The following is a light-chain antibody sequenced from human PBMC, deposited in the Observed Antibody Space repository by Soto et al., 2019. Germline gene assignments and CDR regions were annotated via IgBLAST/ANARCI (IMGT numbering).Light chain of an antibody. CDR2: EVS. Sequence: QSVLTQPASVSGSPGQAITMSCTGTSSDFGGYNYVSWYQQHPGKAPKLMIYEVSNRPSGVSDRFSGSRSGNTASLTISGLQAEDESDYYCISYTSSSTWVFGGGTKVTVL. CDR3: ISYTSSSTWV. V-gene: IGLV2-14*01. CDR1: SSDFGGYNY. J-gene: IGLJ3*02.